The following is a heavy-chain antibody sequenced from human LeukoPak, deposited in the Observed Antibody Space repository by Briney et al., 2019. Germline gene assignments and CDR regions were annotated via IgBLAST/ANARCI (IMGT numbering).Heavy chain of an antibody. Sequence: PSETLSLTCDVSGDSISSNKWWSWVRQSPGKGLEWIGYIYDSGSTYYNPSLKSRITISVDTSENRFSLKLSSVTATDTAVYYCARDCSGGSCYGAFDIWGQGTMVTVSS. J-gene: IGHJ3*02. CDR2: IYDSGST. D-gene: IGHD2-15*01. CDR3: ARDCSGGSCYGAFDI. CDR1: GDSISSNKW. V-gene: IGHV4-30-4*01.